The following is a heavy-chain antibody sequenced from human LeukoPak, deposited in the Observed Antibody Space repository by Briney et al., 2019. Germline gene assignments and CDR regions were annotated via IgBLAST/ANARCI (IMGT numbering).Heavy chain of an antibody. CDR1: GFTFSSYW. Sequence: GGSLRLSCAASGFTFSSYWMSWVRQAPGKGLEWVANIKQDGSEKYYVDSVKGRFTISRDNAKNSLYLQMNSLRAEDTAVYYCARTQIADANWFDPWGQGTLVTVSS. V-gene: IGHV3-7*01. CDR3: ARTQIADANWFDP. J-gene: IGHJ5*02. D-gene: IGHD2/OR15-2a*01. CDR2: IKQDGSEK.